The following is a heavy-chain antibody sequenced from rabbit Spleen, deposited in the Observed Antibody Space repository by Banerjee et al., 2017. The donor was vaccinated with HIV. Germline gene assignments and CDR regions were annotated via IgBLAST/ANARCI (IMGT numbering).Heavy chain of an antibody. CDR1: GFSFSDKDV. Sequence: QEQLEASGGDLVKPEGSLTLTCTASGFSFSDKDVMCWVRQAPGKGLEWIACIDAGSSGFTYFATWAKGRFTISKTSSTTVTLQMTSLTAADTATYFCARDTSSSFSSYGMDLWGPGTLVTVS. V-gene: IGHV1S45*01. J-gene: IGHJ6*01. CDR2: IDAGSSGFT. CDR3: ARDTSSSFSSYGMDL. D-gene: IGHD1-1*01.